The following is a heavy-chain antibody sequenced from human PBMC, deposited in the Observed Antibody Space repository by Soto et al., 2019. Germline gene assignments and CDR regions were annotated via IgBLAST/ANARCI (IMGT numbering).Heavy chain of an antibody. D-gene: IGHD6-13*01. Sequence: QVQLQESGPGLVKPSGTLSLTCAVSGGSISSSNWWSWVRQPPGKGLEWIGEIYHSGSTNYNPSLERRVTISVDKSTNQFSPKLSSVTAADTAVYYCASAAMGGSSWPFDYWGQGTLVTVSS. CDR1: GGSISSSNW. V-gene: IGHV4-4*02. CDR2: IYHSGST. J-gene: IGHJ4*02. CDR3: ASAAMGGSSWPFDY.